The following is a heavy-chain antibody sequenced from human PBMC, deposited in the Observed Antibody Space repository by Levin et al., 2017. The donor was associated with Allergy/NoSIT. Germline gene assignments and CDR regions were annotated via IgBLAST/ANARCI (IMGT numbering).Heavy chain of an antibody. D-gene: IGHD6-13*01. CDR3: ARETIAAPPYNWFDT. CDR1: GFTFTIYD. J-gene: IGHJ5*02. CDR2: LNPNTGGT. V-gene: IGHV1-2*06. Sequence: GESLKISCKASGFTFTIYDIHWVRQAPGQGLEWVGRLNPNTGGTDSAQKFMGRVTLTRDTSTTTAFMELTRLRPDDTAIYFCARETIAAPPYNWFDTWGQGALVTVSS.